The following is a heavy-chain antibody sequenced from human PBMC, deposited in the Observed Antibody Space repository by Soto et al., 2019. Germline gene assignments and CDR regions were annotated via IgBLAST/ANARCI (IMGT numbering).Heavy chain of an antibody. D-gene: IGHD3-16*01. CDR1: GFTFSSYA. CDR2: MSYDGSNK. CDR3: ARDGGAY. Sequence: QVQLVESGGGVVQPGRSLRLSCAASGFTFSSYAMHWVRGAPGKGLEWMAVMSYDGSNKYYADSVKGRFTISRDNSKNTLYLQMNSLRPEDTALYYCARDGGAYWGQGTLVIVSS. J-gene: IGHJ4*02. V-gene: IGHV3-30-3*01.